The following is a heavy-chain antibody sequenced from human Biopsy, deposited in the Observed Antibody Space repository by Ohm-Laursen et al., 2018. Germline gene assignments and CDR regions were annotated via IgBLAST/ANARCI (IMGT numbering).Heavy chain of an antibody. V-gene: IGHV4-34*01. CDR1: GESFNGYY. CDR3: AKHGSGWTGDDALHI. J-gene: IGHJ3*02. Sequence: SETLSLTCAVYGESFNGYYWSWIRQTPGKGLEWIGEINHSGRTNYNPSLKSRVAISVDTSKNQFSLKVTSVTAADTAVYYCAKHGSGWTGDDALHIWGQGTMVTVSS. CDR2: INHSGRT. D-gene: IGHD6-19*01.